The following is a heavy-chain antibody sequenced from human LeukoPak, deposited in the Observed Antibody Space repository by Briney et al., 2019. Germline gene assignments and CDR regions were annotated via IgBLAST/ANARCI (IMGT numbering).Heavy chain of an antibody. CDR1: GGSISSSNW. Sequence: PSETLSLTCAVSGGSISSSNWGSWVRQPPGEGLEWIGEIYHSGSTNYNPSLKSRVTISVDKSKNQFSLKLSSVTAADTAVYYCARSSSYCSSTSCYANWFDPWGQGTLVTVSS. CDR2: IYHSGST. J-gene: IGHJ5*02. D-gene: IGHD2-2*01. CDR3: ARSSSYCSSTSCYANWFDP. V-gene: IGHV4-4*02.